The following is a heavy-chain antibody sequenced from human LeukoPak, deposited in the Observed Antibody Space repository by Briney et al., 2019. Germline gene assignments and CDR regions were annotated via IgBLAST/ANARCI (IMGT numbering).Heavy chain of an antibody. CDR3: ARDPDRYCSSTSCERWFDP. V-gene: IGHV1-69*04. CDR2: IIPILGIA. D-gene: IGHD2-2*01. CDR1: GGTFSSYA. J-gene: IGHJ5*02. Sequence: SVTVSCKASGGTFSSYAISWVRQAPGQGLEWMGRIIPILGIANYAQKFQGRVTITADKSTSTAYMELSSLRSEDTAVYYCARDPDRYCSSTSCERWFDPWGQGTLVTVSS.